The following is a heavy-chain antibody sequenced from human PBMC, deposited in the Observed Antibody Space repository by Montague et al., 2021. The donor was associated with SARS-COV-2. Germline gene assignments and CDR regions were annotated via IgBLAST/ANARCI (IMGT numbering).Heavy chain of an antibody. J-gene: IGHJ6*02. CDR1: GGSVSSGSFY. CDR3: ASVRGGAEFLTAFRGVSYCYGMDV. CDR2: IYYTGSS. Sequence: SETLSLTCTVSGGSVSSGSFYWSWIRQPPGKGLELIGYIYYTGSSNYNPSLKSRVTISVDTSKNQFSLKLSSVTAADTAVYYCASVRGGAEFLTAFRGVSYCYGMDVWGQGTTVTVSS. D-gene: IGHD3-9*01. V-gene: IGHV4-61*01.